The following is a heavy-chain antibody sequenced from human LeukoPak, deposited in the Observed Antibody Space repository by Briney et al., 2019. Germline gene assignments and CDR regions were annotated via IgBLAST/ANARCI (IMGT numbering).Heavy chain of an antibody. CDR3: ASPGYCSSTSCYTDAFDI. CDR1: GGTFSSYA. J-gene: IGHJ3*02. CDR2: IIPIFGTA. V-gene: IGHV1-69*05. Sequence: GASVKVSCKASGGTFSSYAISWVRQAPGQGLEWVGGIIPIFGTANYAQKFQGRVTITTDESTSTAYMELSSLRSEDTAVYYCASPGYCSSTSCYTDAFDIWGQGTMVTVSS. D-gene: IGHD2-2*02.